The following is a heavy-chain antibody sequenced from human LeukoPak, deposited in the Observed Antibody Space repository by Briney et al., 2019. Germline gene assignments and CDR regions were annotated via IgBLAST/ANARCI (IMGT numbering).Heavy chain of an antibody. Sequence: GSXXLXXSASGFXXSSYXXHXVRQAPGKGLEYVSAISSNGGSTYYADSVKGRFTISRDNSKNFLYLQMNGLKAEDTALYYCARDPQWPLDYWGQGTLVTVSS. CDR2: ISSNGGST. CDR3: ARDPQWPLDY. CDR1: GFXXSSYX. V-gene: IGHV3-64*04. J-gene: IGHJ4*02. D-gene: IGHD6-19*01.